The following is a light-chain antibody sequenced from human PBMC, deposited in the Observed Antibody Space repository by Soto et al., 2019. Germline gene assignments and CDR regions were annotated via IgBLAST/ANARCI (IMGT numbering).Light chain of an antibody. Sequence: EIVLTQSPGTLPLSPGERATLSCRASQSVSSNYLAWYQQKPGQAPRLLIYGASSRATGIPDRFSGSGSGTDFTLTISSLEPEDFAVYYCQQYGSSPLFAFGPGTEVDLK. CDR2: GAS. V-gene: IGKV3-20*01. CDR3: QQYGSSPLFA. CDR1: QSVSSNY. J-gene: IGKJ3*01.